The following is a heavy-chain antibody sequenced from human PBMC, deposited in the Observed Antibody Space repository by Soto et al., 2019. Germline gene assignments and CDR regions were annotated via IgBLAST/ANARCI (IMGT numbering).Heavy chain of an antibody. D-gene: IGHD6-6*01. V-gene: IGHV3-30*18. J-gene: IGHJ6*02. CDR3: AKDAHSGSSTNYYYYGMDV. CDR2: ISYDGSNK. Sequence: HPGGSLRLSCAASGFTFSSYGMHWVRQAPGKGLEWVAVISYDGSNKYYADSVKGRFTISRDNSKNTLYLQMNSLRAEDTAVYYCAKDAHSGSSTNYYYYGMDVWGQGTTVTVSS. CDR1: GFTFSSYG.